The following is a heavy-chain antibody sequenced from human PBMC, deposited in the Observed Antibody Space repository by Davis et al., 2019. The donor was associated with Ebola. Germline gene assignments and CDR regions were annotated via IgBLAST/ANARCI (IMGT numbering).Heavy chain of an antibody. CDR2: ISSISSYI. V-gene: IGHV3-21*01. Sequence: RSLKISCAASGFTSSSYSMNWVRQAPGKGLECVSSISSISSYIYYADSVKARFTISRDNAKNSPYLQMNSLRAEDTAVYYWARERLPTRDIVLVPAVLCIDVWGKGTTVTVSS. CDR1: GFTSSSYS. CDR3: ARERLPTRDIVLVPAVLCIDV. J-gene: IGHJ6*03. D-gene: IGHD2-2*01.